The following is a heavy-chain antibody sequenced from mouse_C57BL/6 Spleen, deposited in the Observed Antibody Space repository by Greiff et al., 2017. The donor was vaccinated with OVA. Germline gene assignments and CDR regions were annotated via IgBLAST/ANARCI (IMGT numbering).Heavy chain of an antibody. Sequence: EVHLVESGGGLVKPGGSLKLSCAASGFTFSDYGMHWVRQAPEKGLEWVAYISSGSSTIYYADTVKGRFTISRDNAKNTLFLQMTSLRSEDTAMYYCARGTTVVEGFDYWGQGTTLTVSS. CDR3: ARGTTVVEGFDY. D-gene: IGHD1-1*01. CDR2: ISSGSSTI. J-gene: IGHJ2*01. V-gene: IGHV5-17*01. CDR1: GFTFSDYG.